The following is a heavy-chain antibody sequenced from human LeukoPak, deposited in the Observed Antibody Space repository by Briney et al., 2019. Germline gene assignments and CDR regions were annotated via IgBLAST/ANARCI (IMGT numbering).Heavy chain of an antibody. CDR2: INPSGGST. V-gene: IGHV1-46*01. CDR1: GYTFTGYY. Sequence: AASVRVSCKASGYTFTGYYMHWVRQAPGQGLEWMGIINPSGGSTSYAQKFQGRVTMTRDTSTSTVYMELSSLRSEDTAVYYCATQYYYDSSGYPFQHWGQGTLVTVSS. CDR3: ATQYYYDSSGYPFQH. J-gene: IGHJ1*01. D-gene: IGHD3-22*01.